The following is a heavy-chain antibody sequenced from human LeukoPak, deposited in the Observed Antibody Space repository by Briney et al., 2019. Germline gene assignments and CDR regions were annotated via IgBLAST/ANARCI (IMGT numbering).Heavy chain of an antibody. CDR3: ARVDCSGDSCYPAGY. CDR1: GYTFFYYG. Sequence: ASVKVSCKATGYTFFYYGVTWVRQVPGQGLEWMGWISVDNGKTNYAQKLQGRVTLTTDISTSTAYMELRSLRSDDTAVYYCARVDCSGDSCYPAGYWGQGTLVTVSS. V-gene: IGHV1-18*01. J-gene: IGHJ4*02. CDR2: ISVDNGKT. D-gene: IGHD2-15*01.